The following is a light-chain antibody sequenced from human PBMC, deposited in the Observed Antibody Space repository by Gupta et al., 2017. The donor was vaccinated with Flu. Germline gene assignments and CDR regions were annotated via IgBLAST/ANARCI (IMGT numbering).Light chain of an antibody. Sequence: SPGQTASISCSGNKLGDKFVCWYQQKPGQSPVLVIYQDTKRPSGITERFSGSNSGNTATLTISGTQAMDEADYYCQAWDSSTGVFGGGTKLTVL. CDR2: QDT. CDR3: QAWDSSTGV. V-gene: IGLV3-1*01. J-gene: IGLJ2*01. CDR1: KLGDKF.